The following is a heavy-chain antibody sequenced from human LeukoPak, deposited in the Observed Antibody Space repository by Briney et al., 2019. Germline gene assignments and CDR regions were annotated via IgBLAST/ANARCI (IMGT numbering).Heavy chain of an antibody. Sequence: PPETLSLTCTVSSGSISNYYWSWIRQPPGRGLEWIGYIYSSGSTIYNPSLKSRVTISVDTSKNQFSLKLSSVTAADTAVYYCARHGGGVTNDAFDIWGQGTMVTVSS. CDR1: SGSISNYY. D-gene: IGHD3-16*01. J-gene: IGHJ3*02. V-gene: IGHV4-59*08. CDR3: ARHGGGVTNDAFDI. CDR2: IYSSGST.